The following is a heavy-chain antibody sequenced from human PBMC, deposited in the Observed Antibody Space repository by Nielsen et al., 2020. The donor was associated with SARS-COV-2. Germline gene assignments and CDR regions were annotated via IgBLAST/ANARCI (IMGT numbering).Heavy chain of an antibody. V-gene: IGHV3-7*01. D-gene: IGHD4-17*01. CDR2: IKQDGSEK. Sequence: GESLKISCAASGFTYSSYWMSWVRQAPGKGLEWVANIKQDGSEKYYVDSVKGRFTISRDNAKNSLYLQMNSLRAEDTAVYYCARDLWGVGDYAGCYFDYRGQGTLVTVSS. J-gene: IGHJ4*02. CDR3: ARDLWGVGDYAGCYFDY. CDR1: GFTYSSYW.